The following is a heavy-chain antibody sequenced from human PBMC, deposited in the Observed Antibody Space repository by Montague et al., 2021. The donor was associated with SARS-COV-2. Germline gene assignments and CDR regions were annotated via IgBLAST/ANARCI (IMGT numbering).Heavy chain of an antibody. D-gene: IGHD3-10*01. CDR1: GGSFSGYY. Sequence: SETRSLTCAVYGGSFSGYYWSWIRQPPGKGLEWIGEINHSGSTNXNPSLKSRVTISVDTSKNQFSLKLSSVTAADTALYYCARRAHRGVRGLDAWGQGTLVTVSS. J-gene: IGHJ3*01. CDR2: INHSGST. CDR3: ARRAHRGVRGLDA. V-gene: IGHV4-34*01.